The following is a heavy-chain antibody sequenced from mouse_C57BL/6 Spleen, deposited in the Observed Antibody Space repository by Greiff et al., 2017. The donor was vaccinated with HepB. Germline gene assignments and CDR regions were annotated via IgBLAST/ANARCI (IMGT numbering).Heavy chain of an antibody. Sequence: EVKLQQSGPELVKPGASVKISCKASGYTFTDYYMNWVKQSHGKSLEWIGDINPNNGGTSYNQKFKGKATLTVDKSSSTAYMELRSLTSEDSAVYYCASWRWLLDAMDYWGQGTSVTVSS. V-gene: IGHV1-26*01. J-gene: IGHJ4*01. CDR3: ASWRWLLDAMDY. CDR2: INPNNGGT. D-gene: IGHD2-3*01. CDR1: GYTFTDYY.